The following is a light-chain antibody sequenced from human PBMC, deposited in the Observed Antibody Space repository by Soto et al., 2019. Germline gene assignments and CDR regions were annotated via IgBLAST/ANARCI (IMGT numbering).Light chain of an antibody. J-gene: IGKJ5*01. V-gene: IGKV3-20*01. Sequence: VLTQSPGTLSLSPGDRATLACGASQSVTSKLAWYQQKPGQAPRLLSSGASNRATCIPDRFSGSGSGTDFTLTMSRREPDDFALYFCRQYGGSPLTFGLGTRLEI. CDR2: GAS. CDR3: RQYGGSPLT. CDR1: QSVTSK.